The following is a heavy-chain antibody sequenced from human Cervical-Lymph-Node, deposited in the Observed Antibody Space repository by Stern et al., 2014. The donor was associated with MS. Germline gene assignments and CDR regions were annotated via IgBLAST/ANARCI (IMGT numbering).Heavy chain of an antibody. CDR1: GGTFSSIE. CDR2: ISPLFGTT. CDR3: VRDQGGIAAS. Sequence: VQLVESGAEVKQPGSSMKVSCKASGGTFSSIEISWVRQAPGQGLEWLGGISPLFGTTNYAQQVQGRVTIVADESTNPVNMELSRLRSEDTAVYYCVRDQGGIAASWGQGTLVTVSS. J-gene: IGHJ4*02. D-gene: IGHD6-13*01. V-gene: IGHV1-69*01.